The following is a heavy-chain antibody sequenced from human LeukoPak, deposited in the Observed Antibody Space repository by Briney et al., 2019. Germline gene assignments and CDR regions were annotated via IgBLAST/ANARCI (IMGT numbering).Heavy chain of an antibody. CDR1: GGSIRSAAYH. D-gene: IGHD4-11*01. V-gene: IGHV4-34*01. J-gene: IGHJ5*02. Sequence: SQTLSLTCTVSGGSIRSAAYHWSWIRQPPGKGLEWIGEINHSGSTNYNPSLKSRVTISVDTSKNQFSLKLSSVTAADTAVYYCARGSSSLASMTTVFDPWGQGTLVTVSS. CDR2: INHSGST. CDR3: ARGSSSLASMTTVFDP.